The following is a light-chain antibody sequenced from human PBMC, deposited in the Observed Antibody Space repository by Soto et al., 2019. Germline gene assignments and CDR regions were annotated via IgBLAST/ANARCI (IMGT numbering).Light chain of an antibody. CDR1: SSNIGSNY. J-gene: IGLJ3*02. CDR3: AAWDDSLSCVWV. CDR2: RNN. V-gene: IGLV1-47*01. Sequence: QSVLTQPPSASGTPGQRVTISCSGSSSNIGSNYVYWYQQLPGTAPKLLIYRNNQRPSGVPDRFSGSKSGTSASLAISGLRSEDEADYYCAAWDDSLSCVWVFGGGTKLTVL.